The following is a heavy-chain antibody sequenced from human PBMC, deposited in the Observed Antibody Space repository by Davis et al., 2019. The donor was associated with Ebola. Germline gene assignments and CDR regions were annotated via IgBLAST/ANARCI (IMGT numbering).Heavy chain of an antibody. CDR2: INPSGGST. D-gene: IGHD2-2*01. CDR3: ARDAGGYCSSTSCDEVY. J-gene: IGHJ4*02. CDR1: GYTFNTYY. Sequence: ASVKVSCKASGYTFNTYYIHWVRQAPGQGLEWMGIINPSGGSTTYAQKFQGRVTMTRDTSTRTVYMELSRLRSDDTAVYYCARDAGGYCSSTSCDEVYWGQGTLVTVSS. V-gene: IGHV1-46*02.